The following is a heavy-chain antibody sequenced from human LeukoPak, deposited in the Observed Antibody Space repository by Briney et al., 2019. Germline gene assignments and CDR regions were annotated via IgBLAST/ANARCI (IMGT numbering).Heavy chain of an antibody. V-gene: IGHV4-4*07. CDR1: GGSISSYY. CDR3: VLGFDY. CDR2: IYTSGST. Sequence: KSSETLSLTCTVSGGSISSYYWSWIRQPAGKGLEWIGRIYTSGSTNYNPSLKSRVTISVDTSKNQFSLKLSSVTAADTAIYYCVLGFDYWGQGTLVTVSS. J-gene: IGHJ4*02.